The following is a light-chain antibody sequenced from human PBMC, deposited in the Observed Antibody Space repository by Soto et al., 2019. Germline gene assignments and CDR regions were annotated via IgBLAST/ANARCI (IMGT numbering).Light chain of an antibody. CDR2: DAS. V-gene: IGKV1D-13*01. J-gene: IGKJ1*01. CDR1: QDISSY. CDR3: QHYNNYPWT. Sequence: ALQVTQSPSSLSASVGDRVTITCRASQDISSYLAWYQQKPGTVPKLLIYDASSLESGVPSRFSGSGSGAEFTLSISSLQPDDFATYYCQHYNNYPWTFGQGTKVDIK.